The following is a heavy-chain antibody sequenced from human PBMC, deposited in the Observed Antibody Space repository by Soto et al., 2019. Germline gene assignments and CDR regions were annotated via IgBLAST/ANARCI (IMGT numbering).Heavy chain of an antibody. CDR1: GFTFSNHV. CDR2: INRDSNT. CDR3: VNGDYY. V-gene: IGHV3-48*01. J-gene: IGHJ4*02. D-gene: IGHD4-17*01. Sequence: EEQLVESGGGLVQPGGSLRLSCAASGFTFSNHVMNWVRQAPGRGLEWVSSINRDSNTFYADSVKGRFTISRDNAKDSLYLQKTSLRADDTAVYYCVNGDYYVGQGTLVTVSS.